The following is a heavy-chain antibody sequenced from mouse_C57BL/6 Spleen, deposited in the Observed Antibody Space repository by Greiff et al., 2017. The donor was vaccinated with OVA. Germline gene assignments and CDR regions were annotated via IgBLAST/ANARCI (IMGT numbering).Heavy chain of an antibody. V-gene: IGHV1-52*01. CDR1: GYTFTSYW. CDR3: ARADDWFAY. Sequence: VQLQQPGAELVRPGSSVKLSCKASGYTFTSYWMHWVKQRPIQGLEWIGNIDPTDSETHYNQKFKDKATLTVDKSSSTAYMQLSSLTSDDSAVYYCARADDWFAYWGQGTLVTVSA. CDR2: IDPTDSET. J-gene: IGHJ3*01.